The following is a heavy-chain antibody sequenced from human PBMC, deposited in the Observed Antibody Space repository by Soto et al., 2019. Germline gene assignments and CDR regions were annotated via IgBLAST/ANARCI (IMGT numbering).Heavy chain of an antibody. CDR1: GFTFSDYY. CDR2: ISSSGSTI. Sequence: QVQLVESGGGLVKPGGSLRLSCAASGFTFSDYYMSWIRQAPGKGLEWVSYISSSGSTIYYADSVKGRFTISRDNAKNSLYLQMNSLRAEDTAVYYCARWSQDYYDSSGYPLGTFDYWGQGTLVTVSS. V-gene: IGHV3-11*01. D-gene: IGHD3-22*01. CDR3: ARWSQDYYDSSGYPLGTFDY. J-gene: IGHJ4*02.